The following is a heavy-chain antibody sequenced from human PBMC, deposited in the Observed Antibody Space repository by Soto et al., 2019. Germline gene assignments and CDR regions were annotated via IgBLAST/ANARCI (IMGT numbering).Heavy chain of an antibody. D-gene: IGHD1-20*01. CDR3: AGAGPWVPYYYNRSLYPFENRFDP. J-gene: IGHJ5*02. Sequence: SETLSLTCAVSGYSISSGYYWCCLRQPPGKVVEWIGSIYHGGSTYYNPSLNSRVTLSINMTNNHVPLILNSVTAAETADYYCAGAGPWVPYYYNRSLYPFENRFDPWGQGTLVTVSS. CDR1: GYSISSGYY. V-gene: IGHV4-38-2*01. CDR2: IYHGGST.